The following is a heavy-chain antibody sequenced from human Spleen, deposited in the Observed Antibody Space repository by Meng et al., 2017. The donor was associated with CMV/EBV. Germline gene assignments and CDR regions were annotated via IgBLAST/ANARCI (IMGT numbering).Heavy chain of an antibody. D-gene: IGHD2-2*01. J-gene: IGHJ4*02. CDR3: ASYQLLSYFDY. Sequence: GESLKISCAVSGFSVSSNYMSWVRQAPGKGLEWVSVIASDGRTNYAESVKGRFTTSRDNSKNTLYLQMNSLRAEDTAVYYCASYQLLSYFDYWGQGTLVTVSS. CDR1: GFSVSSNY. V-gene: IGHV3-53*01. CDR2: IASDGRT.